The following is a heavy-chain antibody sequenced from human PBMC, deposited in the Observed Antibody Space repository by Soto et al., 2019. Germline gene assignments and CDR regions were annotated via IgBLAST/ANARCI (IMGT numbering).Heavy chain of an antibody. CDR2: IYYSGST. D-gene: IGHD3-22*01. J-gene: IGHJ4*02. Sequence: SETLSLTCTVSGGSASSGSYYWSWIRQPPGKGLEWIGYIYYSGSTNYNPSLKSRVTISVDTSKNQFSLKLSSVTAADTAVYYCARGGAHYDSSGYLMYYFDYWGQGTLVTVSS. V-gene: IGHV4-61*01. CDR3: ARGGAHYDSSGYLMYYFDY. CDR1: GGSASSGSYY.